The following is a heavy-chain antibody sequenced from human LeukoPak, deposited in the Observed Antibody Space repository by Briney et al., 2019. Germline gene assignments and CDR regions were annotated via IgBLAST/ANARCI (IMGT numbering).Heavy chain of an antibody. CDR1: GFTVSSNY. D-gene: IGHD5-12*01. V-gene: IGHV3-21*01. CDR3: ARGGGAFDI. J-gene: IGHJ3*02. CDR2: ISSSSNYI. Sequence: GGSLRLSCAASGFTVSSNYMSWVRQAPGKGLEWVSSISSSSNYIYYADSVKGRFTISRDNAKNSLYLQMNSLRAEDTAVYFCARGGGAFDIWGQGTMVTVSS.